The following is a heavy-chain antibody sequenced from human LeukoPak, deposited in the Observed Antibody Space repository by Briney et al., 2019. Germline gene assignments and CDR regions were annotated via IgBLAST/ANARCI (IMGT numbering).Heavy chain of an antibody. CDR3: ARVIAYYDSSGYPDY. Sequence: PSETLSLTCTVSGYSISSGYYWGWIRQPPGKGLEWIGSIYHSGSTYYNPSLKSRVTISVDTSKNQFSLKLSSVTAADTAAYYCARVIAYYDSSGYPDYWGQGTLATVSS. CDR2: IYHSGST. D-gene: IGHD3-22*01. J-gene: IGHJ4*02. CDR1: GYSISSGYY. V-gene: IGHV4-38-2*02.